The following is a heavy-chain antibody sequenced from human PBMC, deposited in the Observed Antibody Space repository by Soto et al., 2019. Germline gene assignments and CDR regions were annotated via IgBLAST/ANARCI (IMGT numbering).Heavy chain of an antibody. CDR3: AREGGGYCSSTSCYSPGYYYGMDV. J-gene: IGHJ6*02. CDR2: IIPIFGTA. D-gene: IGHD2-2*02. V-gene: IGHV1-69*01. Sequence: QVQLVQSGAEVKKPGSSVKVSCKASGGTFSSYAISWVRQAPGQGLEWMGGIIPIFGTANYGQKFQGRVTITADESTRTAYMELRSLRYEDTAVYYCAREGGGYCSSTSCYSPGYYYGMDVWGQGTTVTVSS. CDR1: GGTFSSYA.